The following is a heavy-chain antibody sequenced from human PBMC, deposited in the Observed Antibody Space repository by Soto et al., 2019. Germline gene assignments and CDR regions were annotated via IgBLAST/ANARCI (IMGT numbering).Heavy chain of an antibody. CDR2: IRSKANSYAT. CDR1: GFTFSGSA. V-gene: IGHV3-73*01. D-gene: IGHD3-9*01. J-gene: IGHJ6*03. Sequence: EVQLVESGGGLVQPGGSLKLSCAASGFTFSGSAMHWVRQASGKGLEWVGRIRSKANSYATAYAASVKGRFTISRDDSKNTASQQMNSLKTEDTAVYYCTSPGLRGDILTGYFNGHYYYYMDVWGKGTTVTVSS. CDR3: TSPGLRGDILTGYFNGHYYYYMDV.